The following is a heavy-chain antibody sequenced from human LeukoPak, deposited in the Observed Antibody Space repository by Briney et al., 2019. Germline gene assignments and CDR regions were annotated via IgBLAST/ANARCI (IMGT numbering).Heavy chain of an antibody. V-gene: IGHV3-30*04. D-gene: IGHD2-2*01. CDR2: ISYDGSNK. CDR3: AKGRKGYQLPLYFDY. Sequence: GGSLRLSCAASGFTFSSYAMHWVRQAPGKGLEWVAIISYDGSNKYYADSVKGRFTISRDNSKNTLYLQMNSLRAEDTAVYYCAKGRKGYQLPLYFDYWGQGTLVTVSS. J-gene: IGHJ4*02. CDR1: GFTFSSYA.